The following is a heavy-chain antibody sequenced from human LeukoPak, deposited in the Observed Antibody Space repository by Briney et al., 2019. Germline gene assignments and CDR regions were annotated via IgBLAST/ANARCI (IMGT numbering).Heavy chain of an antibody. CDR1: GFTFNSYW. Sequence: PGGSLRLSCAASGFTFNSYWMHWVRQVPGKGLVWVSCINNDGSTTIYADSVKGRFIMSRDNAKNTLYLQMNSLRAEDTALYYCVISGGWYEGWGQGTLVTVSS. D-gene: IGHD6-19*01. J-gene: IGHJ4*02. CDR3: VISGGWYEG. CDR2: INNDGSTT. V-gene: IGHV3-74*01.